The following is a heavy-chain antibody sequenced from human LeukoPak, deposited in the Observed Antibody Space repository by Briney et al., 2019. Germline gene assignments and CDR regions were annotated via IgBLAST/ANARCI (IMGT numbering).Heavy chain of an antibody. Sequence: KPSETLSLTCTVSGGSISSSSYYWGWIRQPPGKGLEWIGSIYYSGSTYYNPSLKSRVTISVDTSKNQFSLKLSSVTAADTAVYYCARLRDGWQLVHFDYWGQGTLVTVSS. CDR2: IYYSGST. J-gene: IGHJ4*02. CDR1: GGSISSSSYY. CDR3: ARLRDGWQLVHFDY. D-gene: IGHD6-6*01. V-gene: IGHV4-39*01.